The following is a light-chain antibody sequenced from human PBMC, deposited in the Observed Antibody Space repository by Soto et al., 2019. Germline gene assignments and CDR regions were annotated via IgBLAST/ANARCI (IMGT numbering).Light chain of an antibody. CDR1: TSDVGGYNY. CDR2: EVS. V-gene: IGLV2-14*01. J-gene: IGLJ1*01. CDR3: RSYASTSTPYV. Sequence: QSALTQPASVSGSPGQTITISCTGTTSDVGGYNYVSWYQQHPGKAPKLMIYEVSNRPSGVSSRFSGSKSGDTASLTISGLQAEDEADYYCRSYASTSTPYVFGSGTKLTVL.